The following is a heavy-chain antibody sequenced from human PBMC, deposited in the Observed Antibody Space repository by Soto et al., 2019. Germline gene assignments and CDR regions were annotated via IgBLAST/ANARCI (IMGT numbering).Heavy chain of an antibody. D-gene: IGHD2-2*02. CDR1: GGSISSSSYY. CDR2: IYYSGST. J-gene: IGHJ1*01. V-gene: IGHV4-39*01. CDR3: ARPGGDCSSTSCYKEYFQH. Sequence: SETLSLTCTVSGGSISSSSYYWGWIRQPPGKGLEWIGSIYYSGSTYYNPSLKSRVTISVDTSKNQFSLKLSSVTAADTAVYYCARPGGDCSSTSCYKEYFQHWGQGTLVTVSS.